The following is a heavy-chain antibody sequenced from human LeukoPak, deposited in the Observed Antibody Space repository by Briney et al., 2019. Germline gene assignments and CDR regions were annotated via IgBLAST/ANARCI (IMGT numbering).Heavy chain of an antibody. CDR3: AGGDCSSTSCYAPRDY. V-gene: IGHV4-39*05. J-gene: IGHJ4*02. CDR1: GGSISSSSYY. Sequence: KPSETPSLTCTVPGGSISSSSYYWGWIRPPPGKGLEWIGSIYYSGSTYYNPSLKSRVTISVDTSKNQFSLKLSSVTAADTAVYYCAGGDCSSTSCYAPRDYWGQGTLVTVSS. D-gene: IGHD2-2*01. CDR2: IYYSGST.